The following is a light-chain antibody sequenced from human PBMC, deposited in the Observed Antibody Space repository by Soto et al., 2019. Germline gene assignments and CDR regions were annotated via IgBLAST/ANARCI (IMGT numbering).Light chain of an antibody. V-gene: IGKV3-20*01. CDR3: QQYGSSPRIT. J-gene: IGKJ5*01. CDR1: QSVSSSY. CDR2: GAS. Sequence: VLSQSPGTLSVSLGESAPPSCRASQSVSSSYLAWYQQKPGQAPRLLIYGASSRATGIPDRFSGSGSGTDFTLTISRLEPEDFAVYYCQQYGSSPRITFGQGTRLEIK.